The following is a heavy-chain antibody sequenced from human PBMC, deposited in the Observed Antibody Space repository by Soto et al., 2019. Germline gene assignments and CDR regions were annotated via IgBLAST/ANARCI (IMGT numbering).Heavy chain of an antibody. CDR1: GGSISSGGYY. J-gene: IGHJ6*02. CDR3: AREIWFGELSYGMDV. Sequence: SETLSLTCTVSGGSISSGGYYWSWIRQHPGKGLEWIGYIYYSGSTYYNPSLKSRVTISVDTSKNRFSLKLSSVTAADTAVYYCAREIWFGELSYGMDVWGQGTTVTVSS. CDR2: IYYSGST. D-gene: IGHD3-10*01. V-gene: IGHV4-31*03.